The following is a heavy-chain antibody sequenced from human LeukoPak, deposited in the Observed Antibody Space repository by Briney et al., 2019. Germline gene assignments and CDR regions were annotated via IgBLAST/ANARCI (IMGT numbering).Heavy chain of an antibody. CDR3: AKGDYYDSSGYKYYYYYMDV. CDR2: ISGSGGST. CDR1: GFTFSSYW. Sequence: GGSLRLSCAASGFTFSSYWMHWVRQAPGKGLEWVSAISGSGGSTYYADSVKGRFTISRDNSKNTLYLQMNSLRAEDTAVYYCAKGDYYDSSGYKYYYYYMDVWGKGTTVTISS. J-gene: IGHJ6*03. D-gene: IGHD3-22*01. V-gene: IGHV3-23*01.